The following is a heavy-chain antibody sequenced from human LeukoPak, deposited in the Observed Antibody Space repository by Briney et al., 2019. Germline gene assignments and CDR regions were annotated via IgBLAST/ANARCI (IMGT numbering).Heavy chain of an antibody. Sequence: ASVKVSFKASGYTFTSYGISWVRQAPGQGLEWMGWISACNGNTNYAQKLQGRVTMTTDTSTSTAYMELRSLRSDDTAVYYCARRRTRNWFDPWGQGTLVTVSS. J-gene: IGHJ5*02. D-gene: IGHD1-14*01. CDR1: GYTFTSYG. CDR2: ISACNGNT. V-gene: IGHV1-18*01. CDR3: ARRRTRNWFDP.